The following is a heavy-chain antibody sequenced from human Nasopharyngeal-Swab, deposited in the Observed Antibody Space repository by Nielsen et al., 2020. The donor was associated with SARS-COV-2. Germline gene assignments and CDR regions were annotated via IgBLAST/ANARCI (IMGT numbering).Heavy chain of an antibody. CDR1: GGSFSGYY. CDR2: ISSNGGST. D-gene: IGHD2-21*01. CDR3: VKEQVRGDCFDY. Sequence: ETLSLTCAVYGGSFSGYYWSWVRQAPGKGLEYVSAISSNGGSTYYADSVKGRFTISRDNSKNTLYLQMSSLRAEDTAVYYCVKEQVRGDCFDYWGQGTLVTVSS. J-gene: IGHJ4*02. V-gene: IGHV3-64D*06.